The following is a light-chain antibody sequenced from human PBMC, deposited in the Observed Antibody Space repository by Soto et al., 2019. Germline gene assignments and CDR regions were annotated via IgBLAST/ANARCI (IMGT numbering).Light chain of an antibody. CDR3: QRRSNWPPIT. J-gene: IGKJ5*01. CDR1: QSVSSY. V-gene: IGKV3-11*01. Sequence: EIVLTQSPATLSLSPGERATLSCRASQSVSSYLAWYQQKPGQAPRLLIYDAYNRATGIPARFSGSGSGTAFTLTISRLEPEDFAVYYCQRRSNWPPITFGQGTRLEIK. CDR2: DAY.